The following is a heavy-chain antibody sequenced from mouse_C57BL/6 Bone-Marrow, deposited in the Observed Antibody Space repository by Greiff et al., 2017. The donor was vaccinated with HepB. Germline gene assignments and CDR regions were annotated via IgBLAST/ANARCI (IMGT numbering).Heavy chain of an antibody. CDR1: GYTFTSYW. CDR2: IDPSDSYT. J-gene: IGHJ2*01. D-gene: IGHD2-3*01. Sequence: QVQLQQPGAELVMPGASVKLSCKASGYTFTSYWMHWVKQRPGQGLEWIGEIDPSDSYTNYNQKFKGKSTLTVDKSSSTAYMQLSSLTSEDSVVYYCAKKSLYDNFDYWGQGTTLTVSS. V-gene: IGHV1-69*01. CDR3: AKKSLYDNFDY.